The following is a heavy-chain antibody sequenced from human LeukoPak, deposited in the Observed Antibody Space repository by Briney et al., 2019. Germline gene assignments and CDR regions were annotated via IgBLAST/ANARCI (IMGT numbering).Heavy chain of an antibody. CDR2: ISAYNGNT. J-gene: IGHJ4*02. CDR1: GYTFTSYG. CDR3: ARSRGYSYGNDY. V-gene: IGHV1-18*01. D-gene: IGHD5-18*01. Sequence: ASVKVSCKASGYTFTSYGISWVRQAPGQGLEWMGWISAYNGNTNYAQKFQGRVTITRDTSASTAYMELSSLRSEDTAVYYCARSRGYSYGNDYWGQGTLVTVSS.